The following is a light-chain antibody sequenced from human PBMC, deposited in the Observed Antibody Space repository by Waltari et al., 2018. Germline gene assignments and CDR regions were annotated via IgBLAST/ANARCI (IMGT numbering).Light chain of an antibody. CDR1: SSDVGCYNF. CDR2: DVN. J-gene: IGLJ3*02. CDR3: WSYVGGNTYWV. Sequence: QSALAQPRSMSGSPGQSVAISCTGTSSDVGCYNFVSWYQQHPDKAPKLIIYDVNKRPSGVPDRFSGSKSGNTASLTISGLQAEDEAHYYCWSYVGGNTYWVFGGGTKLTVL. V-gene: IGLV2-11*01.